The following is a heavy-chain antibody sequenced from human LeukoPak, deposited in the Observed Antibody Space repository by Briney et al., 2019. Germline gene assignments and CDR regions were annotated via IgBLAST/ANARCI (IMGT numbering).Heavy chain of an antibody. D-gene: IGHD6-19*01. Sequence: GGSLRLSCAASGFTFSSYSMNWVRQAPGKGLEWVSSISSSSSYIYYADSVKGRFAISRDNAKNSLYLQMNSLRAEDTAVYYCARRAVWNYYYYMDVWGKGTTVTISS. J-gene: IGHJ6*03. CDR3: ARRAVWNYYYYMDV. V-gene: IGHV3-21*01. CDR1: GFTFSSYS. CDR2: ISSSSSYI.